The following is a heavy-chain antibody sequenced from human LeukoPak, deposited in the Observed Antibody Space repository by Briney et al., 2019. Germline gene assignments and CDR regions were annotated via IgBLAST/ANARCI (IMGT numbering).Heavy chain of an antibody. Sequence: SETLSLTCAVYGGSFSGYYWSWIRQPPGKGLEWIGEINHSGSTNYNPSLKSRVTISVDTSKNQFSLKLSSGTAADTAVYYCARLPQQLDAFDIWGQGTMVTVSS. CDR3: ARLPQQLDAFDI. D-gene: IGHD6-13*01. V-gene: IGHV4-34*01. CDR1: GGSFSGYY. J-gene: IGHJ3*02. CDR2: INHSGST.